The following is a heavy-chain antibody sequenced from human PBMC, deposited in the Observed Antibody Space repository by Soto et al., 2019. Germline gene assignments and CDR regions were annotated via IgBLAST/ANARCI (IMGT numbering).Heavy chain of an antibody. CDR2: IYYSGST. V-gene: IGHV4-59*01. D-gene: IGHD6-6*01. Sequence: SETLSLTCTVSGGSISSYYWSWIRQPPGKGLEWIGYIYYSGSTNYNPSLKSRVTISVDTSKNQFSLKLSSVTAADTAVYYCAKTSSHSSSVGVRIPDYFDYWGQGTLVTVSS. CDR1: GGSISSYY. CDR3: AKTSSHSSSVGVRIPDYFDY. J-gene: IGHJ4*02.